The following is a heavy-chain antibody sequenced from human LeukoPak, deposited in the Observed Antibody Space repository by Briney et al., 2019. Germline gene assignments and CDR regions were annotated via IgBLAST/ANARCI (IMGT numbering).Heavy chain of an antibody. CDR2: IYYSGST. CDR1: CGSINTYF. D-gene: IGHD6-19*01. Sequence: AETLSLTHTVSCGSINTYFWSWIRQPPGKGLEWIGYIYYSGSTNYNPSLKSRVTISVDTSKNQYSLKLSSVTAADTAVYYCARGVTGGWYGDFQHWGQGTLVTVSS. V-gene: IGHV4-59*01. J-gene: IGHJ1*01. CDR3: ARGVTGGWYGDFQH.